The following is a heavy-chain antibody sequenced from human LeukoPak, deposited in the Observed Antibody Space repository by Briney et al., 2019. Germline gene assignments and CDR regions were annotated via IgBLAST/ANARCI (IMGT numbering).Heavy chain of an antibody. CDR3: ARVYGDLRYFDY. Sequence: GSLRLSCAASGFTVSSNYMSWVRQAPGKGLEWVSVIYSGGSTYYADSVKGRFTISRDNSKNTLYLQMNSLRAEDTAVYYCARVYGDLRYFDYWGQGTLVTVSS. V-gene: IGHV3-53*01. CDR2: IYSGGST. J-gene: IGHJ4*02. CDR1: GFTVSSNY. D-gene: IGHD2/OR15-2a*01.